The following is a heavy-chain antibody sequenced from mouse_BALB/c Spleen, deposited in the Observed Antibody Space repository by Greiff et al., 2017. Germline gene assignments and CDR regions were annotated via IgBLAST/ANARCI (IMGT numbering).Heavy chain of an antibody. CDR3: ARDRGVYYGYDAGYAMDY. CDR1: GFTFSDYY. Sequence: EVKVVESGGGLVKPGGSLKLSCAASGFTFSDYYMYWVRQTPEKRLEWVATISDGGSYTYYPDSVKGRFTISRDNAKNNLYLQMSSLKSEDTAMYYCARDRGVYYGYDAGYAMDYWGQGTSVTVSS. J-gene: IGHJ4*01. CDR2: ISDGGSYT. V-gene: IGHV5-4*02. D-gene: IGHD2-2*01.